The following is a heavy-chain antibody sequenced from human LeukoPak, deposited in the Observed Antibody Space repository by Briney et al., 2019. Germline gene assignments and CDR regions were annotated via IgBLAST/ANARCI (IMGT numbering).Heavy chain of an antibody. Sequence: ASVKVSCKVSGYTLTELSMHWVRQAPGKGLEWMGGFDPEDGETIYAQKFQGRVTMTEDTSTDTAYMELSSLRSEDTAVYYCATPFNYYDSSVSDYWGQGTLVTVSS. CDR1: GYTLTELS. V-gene: IGHV1-24*01. CDR3: ATPFNYYDSSVSDY. D-gene: IGHD3-22*01. J-gene: IGHJ4*02. CDR2: FDPEDGET.